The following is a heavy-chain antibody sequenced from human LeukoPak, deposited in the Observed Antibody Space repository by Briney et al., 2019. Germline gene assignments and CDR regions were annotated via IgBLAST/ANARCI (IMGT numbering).Heavy chain of an antibody. CDR3: ARVADQNWYFDL. CDR1: GASFSGYY. J-gene: IGHJ2*01. V-gene: IGHV4-34*01. CDR2: INHSGST. Sequence: SETLSLTCAVYGASFSGYYWSWIRQPPGKGLEWIGEINHSGSTYYNPSLKSRVTISVDTSKNQFSLKLSSVTAADTAVYYCARVADQNWYFDLWGRGTLVTVSS.